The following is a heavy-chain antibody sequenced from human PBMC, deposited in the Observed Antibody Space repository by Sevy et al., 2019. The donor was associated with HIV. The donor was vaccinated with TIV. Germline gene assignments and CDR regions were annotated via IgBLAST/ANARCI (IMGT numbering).Heavy chain of an antibody. D-gene: IGHD3-22*01. J-gene: IGHJ3*02. Sequence: GESLKISCKGSGYSFTSYWIGWVRQMPGKGLVWMGLIYPRDSDTGYSPSFQGQVTISADKSISTAYLQLSSLKATDTAMYYCARHYYDSSGMGEGAFDIWGQRTMVTVS. CDR2: IYPRDSDT. V-gene: IGHV5-51*01. CDR1: GYSFTSYW. CDR3: ARHYYDSSGMGEGAFDI.